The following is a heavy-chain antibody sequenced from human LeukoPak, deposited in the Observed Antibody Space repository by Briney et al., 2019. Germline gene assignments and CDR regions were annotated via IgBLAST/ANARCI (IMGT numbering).Heavy chain of an antibody. CDR3: AKGPMVRGVIPGTDY. J-gene: IGHJ4*02. D-gene: IGHD3-10*01. CDR1: GSGFTVSTNY. CDR2: ISGNGGST. Sequence: GGSLRLSCAASGSGFTVSTNYMSWVRQAPGKGLEWVSVISGNGGSTYYADSVKGRFTISRDNSKNTLYLQVNSLRAEDTAVYYCAKGPMVRGVIPGTDYWGQGTLVTVSS. V-gene: IGHV3-23*01.